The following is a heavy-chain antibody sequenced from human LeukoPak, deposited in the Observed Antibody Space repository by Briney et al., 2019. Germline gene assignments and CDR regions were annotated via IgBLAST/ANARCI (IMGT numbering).Heavy chain of an antibody. CDR1: GFTFSSYW. CDR2: IRGKPYGETT. CDR3: TRGSDTIFGVARDGFDS. Sequence: GGSLRLSCAASGFTFSSYWMSWFRQAPGKGLEWVGFIRGKPYGETTEYAASAQGRFTISRDDSESTTYLPLNSLKTEDTAVYYCTRGSDTIFGVARDGFDSWGQGTLVTVSS. D-gene: IGHD3-3*01. J-gene: IGHJ4*02. V-gene: IGHV3-49*03.